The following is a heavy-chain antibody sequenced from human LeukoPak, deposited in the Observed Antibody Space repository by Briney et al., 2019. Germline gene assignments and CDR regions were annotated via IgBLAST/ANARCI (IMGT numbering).Heavy chain of an antibody. CDR3: ASLQVVVVPAANMTTVTLFDY. D-gene: IGHD2-2*01. CDR2: IYTSGST. CDR1: GGSISSGSYY. V-gene: IGHV4-61*02. Sequence: PSETQSLTCTVSGGSISSGSYYWSWIRQPAGKGLEWIGRIYTSGSTNYNPSLKSRVTISVDTSKNQFSLKLSSVTAADTAVYYCASLQVVVVPAANMTTVTLFDYWGQGTLVTVSS. J-gene: IGHJ4*02.